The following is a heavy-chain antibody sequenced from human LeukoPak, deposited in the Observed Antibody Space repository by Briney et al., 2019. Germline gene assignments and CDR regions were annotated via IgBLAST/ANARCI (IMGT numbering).Heavy chain of an antibody. V-gene: IGHV4-38-2*02. CDR2: IYHSGNT. Sequence: PSETLSLTCAVSGYSISIGYYWGWIRQPPGKGLEWIGSIYHSGNTYYNPSLKSRVTISVDTSKNQFSLKLSSVTAADTAVSYCAREYSSSPRASDIWGQGTMVTVSS. CDR1: GYSISIGYY. CDR3: AREYSSSPRASDI. D-gene: IGHD6-6*01. J-gene: IGHJ3*02.